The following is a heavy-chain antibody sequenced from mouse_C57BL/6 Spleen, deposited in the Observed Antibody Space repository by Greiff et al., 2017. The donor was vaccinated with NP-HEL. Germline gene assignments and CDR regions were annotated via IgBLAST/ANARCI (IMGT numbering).Heavy chain of an antibody. J-gene: IGHJ1*03. Sequence: EVQLQESGAELVRPGASVKLSCTASGFNIKDDYMHWVKQRPEQGLEWIGWIDPENGDTEYASKFQGKATITADTSSNTAYLQLSSLTSEDTAVYYCTTDGSSYFDVWGTGTTVTVSS. CDR2: IDPENGDT. CDR1: GFNIKDDY. D-gene: IGHD1-1*01. V-gene: IGHV14-4*01. CDR3: TTDGSSYFDV.